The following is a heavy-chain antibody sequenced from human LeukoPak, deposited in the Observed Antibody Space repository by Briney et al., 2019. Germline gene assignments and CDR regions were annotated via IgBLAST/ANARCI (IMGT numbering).Heavy chain of an antibody. D-gene: IGHD2-15*01. Sequence: PGGSLRLSCAASGFTFSNYWMTWVRQAPGKGLEWVAHIKEDGGEKHYVDPVKGRFTTSRDNAKNSLYPQMNSLRAEDTAMYYCVRDRGYCSGGTCYALWDYWGQGTLVTVSS. V-gene: IGHV3-7*01. J-gene: IGHJ4*02. CDR2: IKEDGGEK. CDR1: GFTFSNYW. CDR3: VRDRGYCSGGTCYALWDY.